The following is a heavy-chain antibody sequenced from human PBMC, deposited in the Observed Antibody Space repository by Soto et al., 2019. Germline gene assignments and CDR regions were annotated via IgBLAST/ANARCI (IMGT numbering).Heavy chain of an antibody. CDR3: SSHSPEDMRRT. Sequence: EVQLVESGGGLVQPGGSLKLSCTASGFTFSDSPMHWVRQASGKGLEWVGRIRSKADSYATAYGASVKGRFTIYRDDSKNTAYLQMNSLKTEDAAVYYCSSHSPEDMRRTWGQGTLVTVSS. D-gene: IGHD2-15*01. J-gene: IGHJ5*02. CDR1: GFTFSDSP. CDR2: IRSKADSYAT. V-gene: IGHV3-73*02.